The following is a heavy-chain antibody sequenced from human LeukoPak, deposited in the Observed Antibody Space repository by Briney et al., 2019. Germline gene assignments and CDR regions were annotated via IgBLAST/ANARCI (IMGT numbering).Heavy chain of an antibody. CDR3: ARRNYYYYYAMDV. Sequence: GGSLRLSCAASGFTFSSYEITWVRQAPGKGLEWVSYISVSGGPKYYADSVKGRFTISRDNAKNSLYLQMNSLRAEDTAVYYCARRNYYYYYAMDVWGQGTTVTVSS. CDR1: GFTFSSYE. CDR2: ISVSGGPK. V-gene: IGHV3-48*03. D-gene: IGHD4-11*01. J-gene: IGHJ6*02.